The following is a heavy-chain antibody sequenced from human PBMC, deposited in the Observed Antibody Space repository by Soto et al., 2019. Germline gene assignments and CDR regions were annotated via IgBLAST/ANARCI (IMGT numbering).Heavy chain of an antibody. CDR3: ASAYTSGWYWDFDY. CDR1: GYTFTGYY. Sequence: ASVKVSCKASGYTFTGYYMHWVRQAPGQGLEWMGWINPNSGGTNYAQKFQGRVTMTRDTSMSTAYMELSRLRSDDTAVYYCASAYTSGWYWDFDYWGQGTLATVSS. D-gene: IGHD6-19*01. J-gene: IGHJ4*02. CDR2: INPNSGGT. V-gene: IGHV1-2*02.